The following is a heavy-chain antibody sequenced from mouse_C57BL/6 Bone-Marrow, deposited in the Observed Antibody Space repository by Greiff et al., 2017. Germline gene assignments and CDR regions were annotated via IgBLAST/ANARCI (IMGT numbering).Heavy chain of an antibody. J-gene: IGHJ4*01. D-gene: IGHD2-1*01. CDR1: GFSLTSYA. CDR2: IWTGGGT. CDR3: ARDYYGNYFYYAMDY. V-gene: IGHV2-9-1*01. Sequence: VMLVESGPGLVAPSQSLSITCTVSGFSLTSYAISWVRQPPGKGLEWLGVIWTGGGTNYNSALKSRLSISKDNSKRQVFLKMNSLQTDDTARYYCARDYYGNYFYYAMDYWGQGTSVTVSS.